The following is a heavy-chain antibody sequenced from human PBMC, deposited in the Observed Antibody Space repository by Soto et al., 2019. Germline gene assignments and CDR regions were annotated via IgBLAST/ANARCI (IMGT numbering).Heavy chain of an antibody. CDR2: INPNSGDT. CDR3: ASGGSTVTREFDY. V-gene: IGHV1-2*04. Sequence: QVQLVQSGAEVKKPGASVKVSCKASGYTFTGFFIHWVRQAPGQGLEWMGWINPNSGDTEYAQNFQGWVTMTRDTSISTAYMEPSRLRSDDTAVYYCASGGSTVTREFDYWGQGTLVSVSS. J-gene: IGHJ4*02. D-gene: IGHD4-17*01. CDR1: GYTFTGFF.